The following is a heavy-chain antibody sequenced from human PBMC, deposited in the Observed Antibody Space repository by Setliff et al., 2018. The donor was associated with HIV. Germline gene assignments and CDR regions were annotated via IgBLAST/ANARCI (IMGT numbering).Heavy chain of an antibody. J-gene: IGHJ4*02. Sequence: GEALKRSCKGSGYSFTNYWVGWVRQMPGRGLEWMGIIYPIDSDTKYSPSFWGRVTISVDKSTNTAYLHWNSLRPADTAMYYCGRSGKSGELYAYWGQGTQVTVSS. CDR2: IYPIDSDT. D-gene: IGHD3-10*01. V-gene: IGHV5-51*01. CDR1: GYSFTNYW. CDR3: GRSGKSGELYAY.